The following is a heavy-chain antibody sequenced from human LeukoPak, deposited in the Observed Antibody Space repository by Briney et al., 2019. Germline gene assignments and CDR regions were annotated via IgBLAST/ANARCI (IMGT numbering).Heavy chain of an antibody. CDR1: GFTFSSYG. D-gene: IGHD6-19*01. Sequence: GGSLRLSCAASGFTFSSYGMHWVRQAPGKGLEWVAVISYDGSNKYYAVSVKGRFTISRDNSKNTLYLQMNSLRAEDTAVYYCAKGYGSGWYVFDYWGQGTLVTVSS. V-gene: IGHV3-30*18. CDR2: ISYDGSNK. J-gene: IGHJ4*02. CDR3: AKGYGSGWYVFDY.